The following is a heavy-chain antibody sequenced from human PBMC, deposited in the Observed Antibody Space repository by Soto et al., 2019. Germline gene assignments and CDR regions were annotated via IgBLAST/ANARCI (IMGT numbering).Heavy chain of an antibody. CDR2: IKGTTVGGAT. CDR1: GLTFRDAW. J-gene: IGHJ4*02. D-gene: IGHD2-8*02. Sequence: VQLVDSGGDLVKPGGSLRLSCVVSGLTFRDAWISWVRQSPRKGLEWVGRIKGTTVGGATDYAAPVEGRFTVSRDDSKNTVYLEMSSLKTEDTAVYPCTTDPLWWGGDYWGRGTLVTVSS. CDR3: TTDPLWWGGDY. V-gene: IGHV3-15*07.